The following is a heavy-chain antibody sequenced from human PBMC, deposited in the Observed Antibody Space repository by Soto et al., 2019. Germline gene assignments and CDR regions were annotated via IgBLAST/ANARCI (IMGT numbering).Heavy chain of an antibody. D-gene: IGHD6-19*01. J-gene: IGHJ6*02. Sequence: QVQLVQSGAEVKKPGSSVKVSCKASGGTFSSYAISWVRQAPGQGLEWMGGIIPIFGTANYAQKFQGRVTITADESTSTAYMELSSLRSEDTAVYYCARVALGSGWSYYYYDMDVWGQGTTVTVSS. V-gene: IGHV1-69*01. CDR1: GGTFSSYA. CDR3: ARVALGSGWSYYYYDMDV. CDR2: IIPIFGTA.